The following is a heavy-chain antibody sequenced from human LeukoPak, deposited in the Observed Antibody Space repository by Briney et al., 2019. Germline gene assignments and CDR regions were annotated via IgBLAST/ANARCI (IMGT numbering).Heavy chain of an antibody. CDR2: ISGSGGST. CDR3: AKDPNRGYSYGYFDY. V-gene: IGHV3-23*01. J-gene: IGHJ4*02. CDR1: GFTFSSYA. D-gene: IGHD5-18*01. Sequence: PGGSLGLSCAASGFTFSSYAMSWVRQAPGKGLEWVSAISGSGGSTYYADSVKGRFTISRDNSKNTLYLQMNSLRAEDTAVYYCAKDPNRGYSYGYFDYWGQGTLVTVSS.